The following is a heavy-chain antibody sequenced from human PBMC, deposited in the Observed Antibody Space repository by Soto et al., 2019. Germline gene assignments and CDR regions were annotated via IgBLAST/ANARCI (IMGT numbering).Heavy chain of an antibody. V-gene: IGHV3-21*01. Sequence: EVQLVESGGGLVKPGGSLRLSCAASGFTFSSYSMNWVRQAPGQGLEWVSSISSSTTYIYYADSVKGRFTISRDNAKNSLDLQMNSLRAEDTAVYYCARSFKGLSTSNYYMDVWGKGTTVTVSS. CDR2: ISSSTTYI. J-gene: IGHJ6*03. D-gene: IGHD1-26*01. CDR3: ARSFKGLSTSNYYMDV. CDR1: GFTFSSYS.